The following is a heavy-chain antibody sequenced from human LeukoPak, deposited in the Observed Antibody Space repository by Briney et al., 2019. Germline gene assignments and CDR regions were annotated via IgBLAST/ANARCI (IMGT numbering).Heavy chain of an antibody. J-gene: IGHJ3*02. Sequence: GGSLRLSCAASGFTFSDHYMDWVRQAPGKGLEWVGRTRNKANSYTTEYAASVKGRFTISRDASKNSLYLQMNSLKTEDTAVYYCARALLDAFDIWGQGTMVTVSS. CDR2: TRNKANSYTT. CDR3: ARALLDAFDI. CDR1: GFTFSDHY. V-gene: IGHV3-72*01. D-gene: IGHD3-10*01.